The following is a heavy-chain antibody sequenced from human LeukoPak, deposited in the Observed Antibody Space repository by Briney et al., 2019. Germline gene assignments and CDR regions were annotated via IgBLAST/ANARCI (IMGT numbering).Heavy chain of an antibody. CDR3: ARSNYPYYFDY. CDR2: INNDGSTT. Sequence: GGSLRLSCAASGFTFSSYWMHWVRQAPGKGLVWVSRINNDGSTTRYADSVKGRFTISRDNAKNTLYLQMNSLRDKDTAMYYCARSNYPYYFDYWGQGTLVTVSS. D-gene: IGHD4/OR15-4a*01. V-gene: IGHV3-74*01. J-gene: IGHJ4*02. CDR1: GFTFSSYW.